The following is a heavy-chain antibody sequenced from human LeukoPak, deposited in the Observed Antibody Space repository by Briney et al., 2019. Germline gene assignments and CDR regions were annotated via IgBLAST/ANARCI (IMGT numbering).Heavy chain of an antibody. J-gene: IGHJ4*02. CDR3: ARNGPIDY. CDR1: GFTFSSYW. Sequence: PGGSLRLSCAASGFTFSSYWMHWVRQAPGKGLVWVSRINDDGSRTNYADSVKGRLSISRDNARNTLYLQMNSLRAEDTAVYYCARNGPIDYWGQGTLVTVSS. CDR2: INDDGSRT. D-gene: IGHD2-8*01. V-gene: IGHV3-74*01.